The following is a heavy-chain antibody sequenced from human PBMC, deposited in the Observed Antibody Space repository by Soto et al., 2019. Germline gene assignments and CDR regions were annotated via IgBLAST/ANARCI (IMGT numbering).Heavy chain of an antibody. Sequence: EVQLVESGGDLVQPGGSLRLSCAASGLTFSSYTMNWVRQAPGKGLEWVSYISSSSSTIYYADSVKGRFTISRDNAKNSLYLQMNSLRAEDTAVYYCAGEGYYYYYMDVWGKGTTVTVSS. J-gene: IGHJ6*03. V-gene: IGHV3-48*01. CDR3: AGEGYYYYYMDV. CDR2: ISSSSSTI. CDR1: GLTFSSYT.